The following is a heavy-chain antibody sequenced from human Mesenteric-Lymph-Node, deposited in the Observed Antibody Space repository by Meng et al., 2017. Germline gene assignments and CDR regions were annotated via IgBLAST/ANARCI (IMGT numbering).Heavy chain of an antibody. D-gene: IGHD4-23*01. CDR2: ISHSGNA. V-gene: IGHV4-4*02. CDR3: ARHGGYYQDL. Sequence: HVQRQVAGPGLVAPSGTLSRRVAVAGGSIRSNSSWGWGLQPPGKGLEWIGQISHSGNAYYNPSLKSRLTMSVDWSKRQLSLWLTSVTAADTAVYYCARHGGYYQDLWGQGTLVTVSS. CDR1: GGSIRSNSS. J-gene: IGHJ5*02.